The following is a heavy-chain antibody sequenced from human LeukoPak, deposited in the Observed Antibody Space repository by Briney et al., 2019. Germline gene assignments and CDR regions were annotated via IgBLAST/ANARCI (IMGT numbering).Heavy chain of an antibody. J-gene: IGHJ3*02. CDR3: ASHVLLWFGDQPGGAFDI. CDR1: GFTFTTYW. Sequence: PGGSLRLSCAASGFTFTTYWMSWVRQAPGKGLEWVANIKQDGNEKYYVDSVKGRFTISRDNAKNSLYLQMNSLRAEDTAVYYCASHVLLWFGDQPGGAFDIWGQGTMVTVSS. CDR2: IKQDGNEK. D-gene: IGHD3-10*01. V-gene: IGHV3-7*01.